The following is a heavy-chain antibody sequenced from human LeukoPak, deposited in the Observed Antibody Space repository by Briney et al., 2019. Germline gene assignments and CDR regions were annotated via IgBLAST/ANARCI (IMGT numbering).Heavy chain of an antibody. D-gene: IGHD1-14*01. Sequence: SETLPLTCAVYDESLNGYYWSWIRQPPGKGLEWIGEMNDSGRTTYNPSLESRATISAERSKNQFSLKLTSVTAADTAVYYCASGSWSRRFAPWGQGTLVTVSS. CDR1: DESLNGYY. CDR3: ASGSWSRRFAP. CDR2: MNDSGRT. V-gene: IGHV4-34*01. J-gene: IGHJ5*02.